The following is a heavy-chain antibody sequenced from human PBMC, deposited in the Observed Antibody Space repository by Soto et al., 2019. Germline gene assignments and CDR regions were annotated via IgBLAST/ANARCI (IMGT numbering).Heavy chain of an antibody. CDR1: GGPIISYY. Sequence: SETLSLTCSVSGGPIISYYWSWIRRPPGKGLEWIGFVYDNGTTSYNRSLKSRVTMSVDTSKNQFSLSLRSVTAADTAVYYCARTPHIWGQGTLVTVSS. D-gene: IGHD2-15*01. V-gene: IGHV4-59*01. CDR3: ARTPHI. CDR2: VYDNGTT. J-gene: IGHJ4*02.